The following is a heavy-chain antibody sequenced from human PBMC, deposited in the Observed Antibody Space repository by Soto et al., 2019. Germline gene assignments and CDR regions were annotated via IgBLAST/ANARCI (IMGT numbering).Heavy chain of an antibody. J-gene: IGHJ3*02. CDR3: AGTITGTTDDAFDI. Sequence: QVQLVQSGAEVKKPGASVKVSCKASGYTFTSYGISWVRQAPGQGLEWMGWISAYNGNTNDAQKLQGRVTMTTDTSTSTDYMELRSLRSDDTAGYYCAGTITGTTDDAFDIWGQGTMVTVSS. CDR1: GYTFTSYG. V-gene: IGHV1-18*01. CDR2: ISAYNGNT. D-gene: IGHD1-7*01.